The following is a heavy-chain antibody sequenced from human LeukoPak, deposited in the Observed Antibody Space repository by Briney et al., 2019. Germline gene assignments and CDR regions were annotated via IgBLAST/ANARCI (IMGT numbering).Heavy chain of an antibody. J-gene: IGHJ4*02. CDR2: ISSSSSYT. Sequence: GGSLRLSCAASGFTFSDYYMSWIRQAPGKGLGWVSYISSSSSYTNYADSVKGRFTISRDNSKNTLYLEMNSLRAEDTAVYSCAKGGPRVATIGAFDYWGQGTLVTVSS. CDR3: AKGGPRVATIGAFDY. CDR1: GFTFSDYY. D-gene: IGHD5-12*01. V-gene: IGHV3-11*05.